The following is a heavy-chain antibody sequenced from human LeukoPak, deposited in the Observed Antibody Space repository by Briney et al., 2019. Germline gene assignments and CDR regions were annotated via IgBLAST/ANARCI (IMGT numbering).Heavy chain of an antibody. J-gene: IGHJ4*02. CDR1: GFTFSSYA. Sequence: GGSLRLSCAASGFTFSSYAMSWVRQAPGKGLEWVSGISDSGGSTYYADSVKGRFTISRDNSKNTLYLQMNSLRAEDTAVYYCARDPPFIIGTTFFDYWGQGTLVTVSS. CDR3: ARDPPFIIGTTFFDY. D-gene: IGHD1-20*01. V-gene: IGHV3-23*01. CDR2: ISDSGGST.